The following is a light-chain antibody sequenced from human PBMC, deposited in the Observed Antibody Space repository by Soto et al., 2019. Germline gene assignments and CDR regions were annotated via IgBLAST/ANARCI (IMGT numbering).Light chain of an antibody. CDR3: AAWDDSLSGRV. CDR2: RNN. Sequence: QSALTQPPSASGTPGQRVTISCSGSSSNIGSNYVYWYQQLPGTAPKLLIYRNNQRPSGVPDRFSGSQSGTSASLAISGLRSEDEADYYCAAWDDSLSGRVFGTGTKVTVL. J-gene: IGLJ1*01. CDR1: SSNIGSNY. V-gene: IGLV1-47*01.